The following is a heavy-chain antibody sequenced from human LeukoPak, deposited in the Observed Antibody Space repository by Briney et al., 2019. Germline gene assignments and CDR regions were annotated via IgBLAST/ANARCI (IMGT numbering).Heavy chain of an antibody. Sequence: PSETLSLTCTVSGGSISSYYWSWIRQPPGKGLEWIGYIYYSGSTYYNPSLKSRVTISVDTSKNQFSLKLSSVTAADTAVYYCARGRAGRGYSYVIYYYYMDVWGKGTTVTVSS. CDR1: GGSISSYY. CDR3: ARGRAGRGYSYVIYYYYMDV. CDR2: IYYSGST. D-gene: IGHD5-18*01. J-gene: IGHJ6*03. V-gene: IGHV4-59*12.